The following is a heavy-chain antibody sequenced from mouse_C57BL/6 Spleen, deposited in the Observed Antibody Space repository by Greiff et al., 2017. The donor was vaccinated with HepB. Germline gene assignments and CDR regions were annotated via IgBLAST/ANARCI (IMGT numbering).Heavy chain of an antibody. CDR1: GYSFTDYN. CDR3: ARAITTVVDWYFDV. CDR2: INPNNGTT. Sequence: VHVKQSGPELVKPGASVKISCKASGYSFTDYNMNWVKQSNGTSLEWIGVINPNNGTTSYNQKFKGKATLTVDQSSSTAYMQLNSLTSEDSAVYYCARAITTVVDWYFDVWGTGTTVTVSS. J-gene: IGHJ1*03. D-gene: IGHD1-1*01. V-gene: IGHV1-39*01.